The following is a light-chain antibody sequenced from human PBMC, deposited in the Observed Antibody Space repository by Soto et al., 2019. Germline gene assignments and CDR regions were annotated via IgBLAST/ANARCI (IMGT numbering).Light chain of an antibody. V-gene: IGLV2-14*01. Sequence: QSVLTQPASVSGSPGQSITISCTGTSNDVGGYNYVSWYQQHPGKAPKLVIYDLTNRPSGVSNRFSGSKSGNTASLTISGLQAEDEADYFCSSYSSSGTLYVFGTGTKLTV. CDR1: SNDVGGYNY. CDR3: SSYSSSGTLYV. CDR2: DLT. J-gene: IGLJ1*01.